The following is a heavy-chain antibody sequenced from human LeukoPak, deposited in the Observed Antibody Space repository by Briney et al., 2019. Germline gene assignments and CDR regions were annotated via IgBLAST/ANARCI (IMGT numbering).Heavy chain of an antibody. D-gene: IGHD6-19*01. CDR2: IQNTGGT. J-gene: IGHJ4*02. V-gene: IGHV4-59*01. CDR1: SASISSYY. Sequence: SETLFLTCTVSSASISSYYWGWIRQSPGKGLEWIGYIQNTGGTNYNPSLKSRVSISKDTSKNQFSLQVRSVTAADTAVYYCVKHGSGWSFDYWGQGTLVTVSS. CDR3: VKHGSGWSFDY.